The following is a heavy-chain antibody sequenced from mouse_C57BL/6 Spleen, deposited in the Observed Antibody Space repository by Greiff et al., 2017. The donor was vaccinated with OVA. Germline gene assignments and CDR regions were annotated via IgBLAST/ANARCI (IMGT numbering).Heavy chain of an antibody. D-gene: IGHD1-1*01. CDR1: GYTFTSYW. J-gene: IGHJ2*01. V-gene: IGHV1-52*01. CDR3: ARYYYGDFDY. CDR2: IDPSDSDT. Sequence: VQLQQPGAELVRPGSSVKLSCKASGYTFTSYWMHWVKQRPIQGLEWIGNIDPSDSDTHYNQKFKDKATLTVDKSSSTAYMQLSSLTSEDSAVYYCARYYYGDFDYWGQGTTLTVSS.